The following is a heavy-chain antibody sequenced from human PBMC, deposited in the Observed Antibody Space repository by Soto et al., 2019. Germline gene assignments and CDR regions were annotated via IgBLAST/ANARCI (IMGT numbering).Heavy chain of an antibody. CDR3: ATAEVDY. CDR1: GFTFGNYW. J-gene: IGHJ4*02. V-gene: IGHV3-74*01. Sequence: GGSLRPSCAASGFTFGNYWMHWVRQAPGKGLEWVSRMNSDGSTTNYADSVKGRFTVSRDNAKNTLYLQMNSLRAEDTAVYYCATAEVDYWGPGTLVTVSS. CDR2: MNSDGSTT.